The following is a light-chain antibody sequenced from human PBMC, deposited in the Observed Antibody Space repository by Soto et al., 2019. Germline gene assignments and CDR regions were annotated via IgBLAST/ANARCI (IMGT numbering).Light chain of an antibody. J-gene: IGLJ3*02. CDR3: VLYLGSGISL. Sequence: QTVVTQEPSFSVSPGRTVTLNCGLSSGSVSTTSYPSWYQQTPGQAPRTLIYSTNTRSSGVPDRFSGSILGNKAALTITGAQADDESDYYCVLYLGSGISLFGGGTKLTVL. V-gene: IGLV8-61*01. CDR1: SGSVSTTSY. CDR2: STN.